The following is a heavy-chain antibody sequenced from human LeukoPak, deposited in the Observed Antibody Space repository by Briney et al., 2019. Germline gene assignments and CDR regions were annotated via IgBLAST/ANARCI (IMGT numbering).Heavy chain of an antibody. CDR2: IYYSGST. J-gene: IGHJ4*02. V-gene: IGHV4-30-4*01. Sequence: TSETLSLTCTVSGGSISSGGYYWSWIRQPPGKGLEWIGYIYYSGSTYYNPSLKSRVTISVDTSKNQFSLKLSSVTAADTAVYYCARVVYDSSGYYIGEPREAYYFDYWGQGTLVTVSS. D-gene: IGHD3-22*01. CDR3: ARVVYDSSGYYIGEPREAYYFDY. CDR1: GGSISSGGYY.